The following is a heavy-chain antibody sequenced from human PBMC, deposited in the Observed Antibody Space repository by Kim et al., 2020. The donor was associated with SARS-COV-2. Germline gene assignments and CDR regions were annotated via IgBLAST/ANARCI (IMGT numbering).Heavy chain of an antibody. CDR2: IKSKTDGGTT. Sequence: GGSLRLSCAASGFTFSNAWMSWVRQAPGKGLEWVGRIKSKTDGGTTDYAAPVKGRFTISRDDSKNTLYLQMNSLKTEDTAVYYCTTTPYYDILTGYRGWGQGTLVTVSS. J-gene: IGHJ4*02. CDR1: GFTFSNAW. V-gene: IGHV3-15*01. D-gene: IGHD3-9*01. CDR3: TTTPYYDILTGYRG.